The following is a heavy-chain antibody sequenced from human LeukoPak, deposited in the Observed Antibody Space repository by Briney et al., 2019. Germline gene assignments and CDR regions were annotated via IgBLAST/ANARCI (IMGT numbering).Heavy chain of an antibody. D-gene: IGHD2-2*01. V-gene: IGHV3-48*03. Sequence: GGSLRLSCAASGFTFSSYEMNWVRQAPGKGLQWVSDISSSGTTIYYADSVKGRFTISRDNAKNSLCLQMNSLRAEDTAVYYCARKYCSTTSCLFDNWGQGTLVTVSS. J-gene: IGHJ4*02. CDR2: ISSSGTTI. CDR3: ARKYCSTTSCLFDN. CDR1: GFTFSSYE.